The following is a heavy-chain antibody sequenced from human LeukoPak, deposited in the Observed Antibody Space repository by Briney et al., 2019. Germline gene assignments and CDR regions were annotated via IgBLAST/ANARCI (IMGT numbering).Heavy chain of an antibody. J-gene: IGHJ4*02. CDR1: GYTFTSYY. CDR3: ARDYDFWSGYYPAEQERGLDY. CDR2: INPNSGGT. V-gene: IGHV1-2*02. D-gene: IGHD3-3*01. Sequence: ASVKVSCKASGYTFTSYYMHWVRQAPGQGLEWMGWINPNSGGTNYAQKFQGRVTMTRDTSVSTAYMELSRLRSDDTAVYYCARDYDFWSGYYPAEQERGLDYWGQGTLVTVSS.